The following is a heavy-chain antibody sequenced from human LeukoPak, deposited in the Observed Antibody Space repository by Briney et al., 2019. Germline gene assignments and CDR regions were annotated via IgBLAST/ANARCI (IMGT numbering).Heavy chain of an antibody. CDR1: GGSISSGGYY. V-gene: IGHV4-31*03. CDR2: IYYSGST. Sequence: PSQTLSLTCTVSGGSISSGGYYWSWIRQHPGKGLEWIGYIYYSGSTYYNPSLESRVTISVDTSKNQFSLKLSSVTAADTAVYYCARAGYDNPIDYWGQGTLVTVSS. D-gene: IGHD3-9*01. J-gene: IGHJ4*02. CDR3: ARAGYDNPIDY.